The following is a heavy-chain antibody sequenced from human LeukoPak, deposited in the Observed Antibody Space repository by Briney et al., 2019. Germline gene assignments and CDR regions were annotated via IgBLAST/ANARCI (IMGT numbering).Heavy chain of an antibody. V-gene: IGHV3-21*01. J-gene: IGHJ6*02. CDR3: ARTVLRYYGMDV. Sequence: GGSLRLSCAASGFTFSSYSMNWVRQAPGKGLEWVSSISSSSSYIYYADSVKGRFTISRDIAKNSLYLQMNSLRPEDTALYYCARTVLRYYGMDVWGQGTTVTVSS. D-gene: IGHD4-17*01. CDR1: GFTFSSYS. CDR2: ISSSSSYI.